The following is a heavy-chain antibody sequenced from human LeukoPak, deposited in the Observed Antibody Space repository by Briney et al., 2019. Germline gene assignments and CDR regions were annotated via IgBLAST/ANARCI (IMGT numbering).Heavy chain of an antibody. CDR2: INSDGSST. Sequence: PGGSLRLSCAASGFTFSSYWMHWVRQAPGKGLVWVSRINSDGSSTSYADSVKGRFTISRDNSKNTLYLQMNSLRAEDTAVYYCAKLPKAYDSSGPSVDWGQGTLVTVSS. V-gene: IGHV3-74*01. D-gene: IGHD3-22*01. CDR1: GFTFSSYW. CDR3: AKLPKAYDSSGPSVD. J-gene: IGHJ4*02.